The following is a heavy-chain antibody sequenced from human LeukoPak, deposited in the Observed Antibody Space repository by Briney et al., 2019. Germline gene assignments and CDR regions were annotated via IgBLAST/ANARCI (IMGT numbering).Heavy chain of an antibody. D-gene: IGHD5-18*01. V-gene: IGHV3-23*01. CDR2: ISGSGGGT. CDR1: GFTFSSYG. J-gene: IGHJ6*03. Sequence: GGSLRLSCAASGFTFSSYGMSWVRQAPGKGLEWVSAISGSGGGTYYADSVKGRFTISRDNSKNTLYLQMNSLRAEDTAVYYCAKDPAIYYYYYMDVWGKGTTVTISS. CDR3: AKDPAIYYYYYMDV.